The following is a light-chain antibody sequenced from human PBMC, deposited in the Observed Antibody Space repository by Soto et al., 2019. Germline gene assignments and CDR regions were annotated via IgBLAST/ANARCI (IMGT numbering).Light chain of an antibody. CDR2: YNN. V-gene: IGLV1-47*02. CDR1: SSNIGSNY. CDR3: ATWDDSLSGYV. Sequence: QYVRTPPPSATGNPGQRVTISCSGRSSNIGSNYVYWYQQLPGTAPKLLIYYNNQRPSGVPDRFSGSKSGTPASLAISGLRSEDEADYYCATWDDSLSGYVFGTGTKVTVL. J-gene: IGLJ1*01.